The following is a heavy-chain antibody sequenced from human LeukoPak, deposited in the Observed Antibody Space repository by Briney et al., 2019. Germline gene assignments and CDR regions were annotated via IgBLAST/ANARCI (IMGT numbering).Heavy chain of an antibody. Sequence: SETLSLTCTVSGGSINSGDYYWSWIRQPPGKGLEWIAYIYYSGTTYYNPSLKSRVSISVDTSKNQFSLKLSSVTAADTAVYYCARDGPSGYYYYYMDVWGKGTTVTVSS. CDR3: ARDGPSGYYYYYMDV. CDR2: IYYSGTT. J-gene: IGHJ6*03. D-gene: IGHD3-10*01. CDR1: GGSINSGDYY. V-gene: IGHV4-30-4*08.